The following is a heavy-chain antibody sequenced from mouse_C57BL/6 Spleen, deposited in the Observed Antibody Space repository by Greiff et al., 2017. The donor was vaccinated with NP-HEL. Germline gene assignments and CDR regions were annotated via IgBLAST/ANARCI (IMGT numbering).Heavy chain of an antibody. D-gene: IGHD1-1*01. V-gene: IGHV5S21*01. CDR3: TRRGSSLSWYFDV. CDR2: ISSGGDYI. Sequence: EVKLVESGEGLVKPGGSLKLSCAASGFTFSSYAMSWVRQTPEKRLEWVAYISSGGDYIYYADTVKGRFTISRDNARNTLYLQMSSLKSEDTAMYYCTRRGSSLSWYFDVWGTGTTVTVSS. J-gene: IGHJ1*03. CDR1: GFTFSSYA.